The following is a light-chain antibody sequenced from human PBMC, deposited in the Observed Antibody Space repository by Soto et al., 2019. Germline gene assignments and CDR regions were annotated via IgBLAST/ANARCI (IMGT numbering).Light chain of an antibody. J-gene: IGLJ2*01. Sequence: QSVLTQPASVSGSPGQSITISCTGTSSDVGGYNYVSWYQQHPGKAPKLMIYEVSNRPSGVSNRFSGSKSGNTASLTISGLQADDEADYYFSSYTSSSTRVFGGGTKLTVL. CDR2: EVS. CDR3: SSYTSSSTRV. CDR1: SSDVGGYNY. V-gene: IGLV2-14*01.